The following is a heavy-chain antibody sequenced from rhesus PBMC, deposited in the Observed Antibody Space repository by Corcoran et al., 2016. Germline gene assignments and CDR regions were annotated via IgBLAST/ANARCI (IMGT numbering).Heavy chain of an antibody. D-gene: IGHD4-29*01. CDR3: SKTTVATTDYYGLDP. V-gene: IGHV3-13*01. Sequence: EVQLVESGGGLVQPGGSLKLACAASGFTFSDYFMYWVRQAQGRRLEWVGLIRSKAFSYTTEYAAAVEGRFTVSRDDSKSTLYLQMSSLKSEDTAVYYCSKTTVATTDYYGLDPWGQGVVVTVSS. CDR2: IRSKAFSYTT. J-gene: IGHJ6*01. CDR1: GFTFSDYF.